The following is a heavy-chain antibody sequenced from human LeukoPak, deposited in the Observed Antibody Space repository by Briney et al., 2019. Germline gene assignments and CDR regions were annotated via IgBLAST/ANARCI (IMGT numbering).Heavy chain of an antibody. V-gene: IGHV3-43*01. CDR3: AKDLTYESSGSVIDS. D-gene: IGHD3-22*01. J-gene: IGHJ4*02. CDR1: GFIFEAYT. Sequence: GGSLRLSCAASGFIFEAYTMHWVRQVPGKTLEWVSLVNWHGTTYYADSLKGRFTISRDNSKNSLYLQMDSLRTEDTAFYYCAKDLTYESSGSVIDSWGLGTLVTVSS. CDR2: VNWHGTT.